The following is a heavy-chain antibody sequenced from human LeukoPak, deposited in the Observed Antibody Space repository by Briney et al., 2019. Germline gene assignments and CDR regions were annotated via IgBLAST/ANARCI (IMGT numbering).Heavy chain of an antibody. Sequence: GGSLRLSCAASGFTFSSYAMRWVREAPGKGLEWVSAISGSGGSTYYADSVKGRFTISRDNSKNTLYLQMNSLRAEDTAVYYCAKARDSSGWYLKYYFDYWGQGTLVTVSS. D-gene: IGHD6-19*01. CDR3: AKARDSSGWYLKYYFDY. CDR2: ISGSGGST. V-gene: IGHV3-23*01. J-gene: IGHJ4*02. CDR1: GFTFSSYA.